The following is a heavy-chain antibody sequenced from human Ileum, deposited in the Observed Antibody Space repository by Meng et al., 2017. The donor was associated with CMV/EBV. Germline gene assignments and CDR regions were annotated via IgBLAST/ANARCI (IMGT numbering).Heavy chain of an antibody. D-gene: IGHD2-15*01. CDR3: ARSVISATPAFAY. CDR2: ISGSTSYI. Sequence: GESLKISCAASGFTFNSYSMHWVRQAPGMGLEWVSSISGSTSYIYYADSVKGRFSISRDNANNSVYLQMNSLRADDTAVYFCARSVISATPAFAYWGQGVLVTVSS. CDR1: GFTFNSYS. V-gene: IGHV3-21*01. J-gene: IGHJ4*02.